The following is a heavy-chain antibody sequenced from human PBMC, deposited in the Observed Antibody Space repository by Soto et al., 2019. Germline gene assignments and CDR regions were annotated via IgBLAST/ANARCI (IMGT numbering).Heavy chain of an antibody. D-gene: IGHD3-3*01. CDR2: IYHSGST. V-gene: IGHV4-4*02. CDR1: GGSISSSNW. CDR3: ARSPAYYDFWSGFGNYYGMDV. J-gene: IGHJ6*02. Sequence: SETLSLTCAVSGGSISSSNWWSWVRQPPGKGLEWSGEIYHSGSTNYNPSLKSRVTISVDKSKNQFSLKLSTVTAADTAVYYCARSPAYYDFWSGFGNYYGMDVWGQGTTVTVSS.